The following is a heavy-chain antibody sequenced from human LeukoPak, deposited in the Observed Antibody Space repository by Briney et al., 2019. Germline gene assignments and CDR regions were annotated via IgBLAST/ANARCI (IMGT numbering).Heavy chain of an antibody. CDR2: ISGSGVST. CDR3: AKSSRPVITTTSDWFDP. CDR1: GFIFSSYA. V-gene: IGHV3-23*01. Sequence: GGSLRLSCAASGFIFSSYAMTWVRQAPGKGLEWVSAISGSGVSTYYADSVKGRFTISRDNSKNTLYLQMNSLRAEDTAVYYCAKSSRPVITTTSDWFDPWGQGTLVTVSS. D-gene: IGHD3-22*01. J-gene: IGHJ5*02.